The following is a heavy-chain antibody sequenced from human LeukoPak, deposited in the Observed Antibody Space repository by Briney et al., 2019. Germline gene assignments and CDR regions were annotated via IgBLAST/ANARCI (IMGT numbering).Heavy chain of an antibody. D-gene: IGHD4-23*01. Sequence: ASVKVSCKASGYIFTGYYMHWVRQAPGQGLEWMGWINPNSGGTNYAQKFQGRVTMTRDMSTSTDYMELSSLRSEDTAVYYCARDNSVEDTAWWFDPWGQGTLVTVSS. J-gene: IGHJ5*02. CDR3: ARDNSVEDTAWWFDP. CDR2: INPNSGGT. V-gene: IGHV1-2*02. CDR1: GYIFTGYY.